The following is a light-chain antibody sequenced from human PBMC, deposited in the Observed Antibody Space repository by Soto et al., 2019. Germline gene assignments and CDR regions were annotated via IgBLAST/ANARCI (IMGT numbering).Light chain of an antibody. CDR1: QSVIRS. CDR3: QQYQNWPPWT. J-gene: IGKJ1*01. CDR2: DAS. V-gene: IGKV3-15*01. Sequence: EIMMTQSPATLSMSPGERATLSCRASQSVIRSLAWYQQKPGQAPRVLIYDASTRATGIPARFSGSGSGTEFTLTISSLQSEDFAVYYCQQYQNWPPWTFGQGTKVEIK.